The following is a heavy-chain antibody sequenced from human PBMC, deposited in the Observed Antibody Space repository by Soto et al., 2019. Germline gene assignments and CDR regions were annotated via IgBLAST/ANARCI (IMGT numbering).Heavy chain of an antibody. V-gene: IGHV1-2*02. CDR2: INPNSGGT. D-gene: IGHD4-4*01. J-gene: IGHJ6*02. CDR3: ARASWDTVTVYYYGMDV. CDR1: GYTFTGYY. Sequence: GASVKVSCKASGYTFTGYYMHWVRQAPGQGLEWMGWINPNSGGTNYAQKFQGRVTMTRVTSISTAYMELSRLRSDDTAVYYCARASWDTVTVYYYGMDVWGQGTTVTVSS.